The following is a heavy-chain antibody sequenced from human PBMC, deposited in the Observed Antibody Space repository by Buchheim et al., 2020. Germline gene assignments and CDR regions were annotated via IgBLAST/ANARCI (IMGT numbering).Heavy chain of an antibody. CDR3: ARTTSNCYQHYYMDV. CDR1: GYSFTSYW. CDR2: IDPIDSYT. Sequence: EVLLVQSGAEVREPGESLKISCKGSGYSFTSYWITWVRQKPGKGLEWMGRIDPIDSYTKYSPSFQGHVTISTDQSVNTAYLQWSYLEASDTAIYYCARTTSNCYQHYYMDVWGKGTT. V-gene: IGHV5-10-1*01. D-gene: IGHD2-21*02. J-gene: IGHJ6*03.